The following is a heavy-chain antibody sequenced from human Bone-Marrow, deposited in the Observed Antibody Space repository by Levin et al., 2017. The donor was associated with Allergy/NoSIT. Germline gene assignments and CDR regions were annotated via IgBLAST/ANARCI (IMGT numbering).Heavy chain of an antibody. CDR1: GFTFSSYA. CDR3: ARSYSSGGYATGAFDI. V-gene: IGHV3-30-3*01. Sequence: PWGSLRLSCAASGFTFSSYAMHWVRQAPGKGLEWVAVISYDGSNKYYADSVKGRFTISRDNSKNTLYLQMNSLRAEDTAVYYCARSYSSGGYATGAFDIWGQGTMVTVSS. D-gene: IGHD6-19*01. CDR2: ISYDGSNK. J-gene: IGHJ3*02.